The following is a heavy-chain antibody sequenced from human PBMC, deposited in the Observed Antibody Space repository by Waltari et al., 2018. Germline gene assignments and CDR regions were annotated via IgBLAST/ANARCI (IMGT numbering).Heavy chain of an antibody. CDR1: GDSISSNYW. D-gene: IGHD2-2*01. J-gene: IGHJ4*01. Sequence: QVQLQESGPGLVKPSGTLSLTCAVSGDSISSNYWWSWVRQSPGKGLEWIGQVHHSGRTHYNPSLQSRVTISVDKSKNQFSLNLNSVTAADTAVYYCAGDRAIGLFFDYWGQEPWSPSPQ. V-gene: IGHV4-4*02. CDR3: AGDRAIGLFFDY. CDR2: VHHSGRT.